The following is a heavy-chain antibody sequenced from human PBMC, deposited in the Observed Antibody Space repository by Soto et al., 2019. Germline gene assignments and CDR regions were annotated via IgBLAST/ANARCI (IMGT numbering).Heavy chain of an antibody. J-gene: IGHJ6*02. V-gene: IGHV4-31*03. Sequence: QVQLQESDPGLVKPSQTLSLTCTVSGGSINSGGYYWSWIRQHPGKGLEWIGYIYYSGSTYYNPSLKSRVTISVDTSKNQFSLKLSSVTAADTAVYYCARDLTSYGMDVWGQGTTVTVSS. CDR2: IYYSGST. CDR3: ARDLTSYGMDV. CDR1: GGSINSGGYY. D-gene: IGHD3-9*01.